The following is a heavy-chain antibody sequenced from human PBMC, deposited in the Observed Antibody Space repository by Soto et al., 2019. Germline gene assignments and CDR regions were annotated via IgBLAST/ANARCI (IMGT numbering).Heavy chain of an antibody. CDR2: IIPIFGSE. Sequence: QVQLVQSGAEMKKPGSSVKFSCKTSGGTFNNYAISWVRQAPGQGLEWMGGIIPIFGSENYAQKFQGRVTLTADESTSTAYMELSSLRSEDTAVYYCARGSGYDNLDPFDRWGQGTMVAVSS. CDR3: ARGSGYDNLDPFDR. D-gene: IGHD5-12*01. CDR1: GGTFNNYA. J-gene: IGHJ3*02. V-gene: IGHV1-69*01.